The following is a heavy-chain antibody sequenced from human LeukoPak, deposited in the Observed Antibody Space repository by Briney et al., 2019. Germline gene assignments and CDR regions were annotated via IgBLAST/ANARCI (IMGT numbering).Heavy chain of an antibody. Sequence: SETLSLTCAVSGGSISSSNWWSWVRQPPGKGLEWIGSIYYSGSTYYNPSLKSRVTISVDTSKNQFSLKLSSVTAADTAVYYCARDISSGYYYDWFDPWGQGTLVTVSS. CDR3: ARDISSGYYYDWFDP. J-gene: IGHJ5*02. V-gene: IGHV4-4*02. CDR2: IYYSGST. D-gene: IGHD3-22*01. CDR1: GGSISSSNW.